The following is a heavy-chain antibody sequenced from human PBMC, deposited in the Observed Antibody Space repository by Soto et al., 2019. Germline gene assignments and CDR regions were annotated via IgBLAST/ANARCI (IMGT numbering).Heavy chain of an antibody. CDR1: GGSISSGDYY. Sequence: PSETLCLTCSVSGGSISSGDYYWSWIRQPPGKGLEWVGYIYYSGSTYYNPSLKSRVTISVDTSKNQFSLKLSSVTAADTAVYYCARGQDGEGWFDPWGQGTLVTVSS. CDR2: IYYSGST. V-gene: IGHV4-30-4*01. CDR3: ARGQDGEGWFDP. J-gene: IGHJ5*02. D-gene: IGHD2-21*01.